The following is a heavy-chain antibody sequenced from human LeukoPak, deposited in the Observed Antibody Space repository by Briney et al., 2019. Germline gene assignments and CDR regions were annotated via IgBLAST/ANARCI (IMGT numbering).Heavy chain of an antibody. Sequence: SETLSLTCTVSGVSFTSYYWSWIRQPPGKGLEWIGYVYTSGSTNYNPSLRSRVTISVDTSKNQYSLKLSSVTAADTAVYYCARTLSHNYFDSWGQGTLVTVSS. CDR2: VYTSGST. CDR3: ARTLSHNYFDS. J-gene: IGHJ4*02. CDR1: GVSFTSYY. V-gene: IGHV4-4*09.